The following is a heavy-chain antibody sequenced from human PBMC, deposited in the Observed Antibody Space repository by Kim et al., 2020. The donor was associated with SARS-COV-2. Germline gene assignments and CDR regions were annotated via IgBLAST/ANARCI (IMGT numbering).Heavy chain of an antibody. V-gene: IGHV1-46*01. J-gene: IGHJ4*02. CDR3: ARPLGDYYTLDY. D-gene: IGHD4-17*01. Sequence: SYAQKFQGRVTMTRDTSTSTVYMELSSLRSEDTAVYYCARPLGDYYTLDYWGQGTLVTVSS.